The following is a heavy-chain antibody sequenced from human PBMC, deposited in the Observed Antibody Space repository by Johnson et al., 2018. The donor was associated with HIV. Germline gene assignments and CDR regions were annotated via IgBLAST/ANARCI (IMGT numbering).Heavy chain of an antibody. CDR3: ARGPDI. V-gene: IGHV3-9*01. CDR2: ISWNSGSI. J-gene: IGHJ3*02. CDR1: GFTFDDYA. Sequence: VQLVESGGGLVQPGRSLRLSCAASGFTFDDYAMHWVRQAPGKGLEWVSGISWNSGSIGYADSVKGRFTISRDNSKNTLYLQMNSLRADDTAVYYCARGPDIWGQGTMVTVSS.